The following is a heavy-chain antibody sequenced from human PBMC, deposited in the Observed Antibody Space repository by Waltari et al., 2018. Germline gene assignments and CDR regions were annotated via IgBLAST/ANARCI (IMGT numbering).Heavy chain of an antibody. V-gene: IGHV3-20*04. CDR1: GFTFDDYG. CDR3: ARDSEITLRVTHVTIDY. CDR2: IKWNGGST. J-gene: IGHJ4*02. Sequence: EVQLVESGGGVVRPGGSLRLSCAASGFTFDDYGMSWVRQAPGKGLEWFSGIKWNGGSTGYADYVKGRFTIARDNAKNSLYLQMNSLRAEDTALYYCARDSEITLRVTHVTIDYWGQGTLVTVSS. D-gene: IGHD2-21*02.